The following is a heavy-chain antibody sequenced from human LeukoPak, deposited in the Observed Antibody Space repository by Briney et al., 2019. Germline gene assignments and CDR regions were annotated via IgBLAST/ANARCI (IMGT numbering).Heavy chain of an antibody. CDR2: IRSKAYGGTT. Sequence: GGSLRLSCTASGFTFGDYAMSWVRQAPGKGLEWVGFIRSKAYGGTTEYAASVKGRFTISRDDSKSIAYLQMNSLKTEVTAVYYCTRAFRGYGGNPHYWGQGTLVTVSS. J-gene: IGHJ4*02. CDR1: GFTFGDYA. V-gene: IGHV3-49*04. CDR3: TRAFRGYGGNPHY. D-gene: IGHD4-23*01.